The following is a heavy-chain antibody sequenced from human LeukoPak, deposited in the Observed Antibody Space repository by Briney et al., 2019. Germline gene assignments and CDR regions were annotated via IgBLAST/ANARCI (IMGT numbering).Heavy chain of an antibody. J-gene: IGHJ4*02. D-gene: IGHD3-22*01. V-gene: IGHV3-23*01. CDR2: ISGNGGST. CDR3: AKGGAYYYDSSGEFDN. Sequence: PGGSLRLSCAASGFTFSRYAMNWVRQAPGKGLECVSAISGNGGSTYYVDSVKGRFTISRDNSKNTPYLQMNSLRAGDTAMYYCAKGGAYYYDSSGEFDNWGQGTLVTVSS. CDR1: GFTFSRYA.